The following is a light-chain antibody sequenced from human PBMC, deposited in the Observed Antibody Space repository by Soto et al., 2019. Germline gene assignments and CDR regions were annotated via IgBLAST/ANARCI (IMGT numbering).Light chain of an antibody. Sequence: QSALTQPASVSGSPGQSITISCTGTSSDVGGYNYVSWYQQHPGKAPKLMIYEVSNRPSGVSNRFSGSKSGNTASLTISGLQTEVEADYYCSSYTSSSTPYVFGIGTKLTVL. J-gene: IGLJ1*01. CDR3: SSYTSSSTPYV. V-gene: IGLV2-14*01. CDR1: SSDVGGYNY. CDR2: EVS.